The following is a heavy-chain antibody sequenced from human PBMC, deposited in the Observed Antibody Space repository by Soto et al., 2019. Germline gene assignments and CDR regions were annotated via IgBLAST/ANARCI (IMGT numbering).Heavy chain of an antibody. CDR1: GGTFDNYA. D-gene: IGHD3-22*01. CDR3: ARTYHYDSLGKTYFYYGMDV. V-gene: IGHV1-69*14. Sequence: QVQLVQSGAEVKQPGSSVKVSCKASGGTFDNYAITWVRQAPGQGLEWMAGIIPMLDSANYAEKFQDRVTITADKSTRTIYLXVSSLRSEDTAVYYCARTYHYDSLGKTYFYYGMDVWGQGTTVTVSS. CDR2: IIPMLDSA. J-gene: IGHJ6*02.